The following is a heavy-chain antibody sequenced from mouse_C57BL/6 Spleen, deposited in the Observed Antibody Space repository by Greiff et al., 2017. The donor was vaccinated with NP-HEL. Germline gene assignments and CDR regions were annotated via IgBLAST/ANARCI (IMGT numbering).Heavy chain of an antibody. CDR2: IDPSDSYT. D-gene: IGHD2-5*01. CDR1: GYTFTSYW. CDR3: AGCYYSIRAWFAY. Sequence: QVQLQQPGAELVMPGASVKLSCKASGYTFTSYWMHWVKQRPGQGLEWIGEIDPSDSYTNYNQKFKGKSTLTVDKSSSTAYMQLSSLTSEDSAVYDCAGCYYSIRAWFAYWGQGTLVTVSA. V-gene: IGHV1-69*01. J-gene: IGHJ3*01.